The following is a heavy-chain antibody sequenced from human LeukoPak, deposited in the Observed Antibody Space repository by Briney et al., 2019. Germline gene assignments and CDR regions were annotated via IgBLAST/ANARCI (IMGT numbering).Heavy chain of an antibody. V-gene: IGHV1-46*01. J-gene: IGHJ4*02. Sequence: ASVKASCKASGYTFINYYIHWVRQAPGQGLEWMGIINPSGATTSYAQKFQGRVTMTRDTSTSSVYMQLSSLRSEDTAVYYCARDLSYGSLGGYYFDYWGQGTLVTVSS. D-gene: IGHD3-16*01. CDR3: ARDLSYGSLGGYYFDY. CDR1: GYTFINYY. CDR2: INPSGATT.